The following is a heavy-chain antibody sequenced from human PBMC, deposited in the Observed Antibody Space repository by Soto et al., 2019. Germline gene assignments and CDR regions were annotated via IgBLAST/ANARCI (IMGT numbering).Heavy chain of an antibody. CDR2: ISYSGST. V-gene: IGHV4-59*08. CDR1: GGSISSYY. J-gene: IGHJ4*02. D-gene: IGHD4-4*01. Sequence: SDTLSLTCTVPGGSISSYYWSWIPQPPGKGLEWIGYISYSGSTKDNPSLKSRVTISVDTSKNQFSLKLSSVTAADTAVYYCASGRNAYSYAGLGFWGQGILVTVS. CDR3: ASGRNAYSYAGLGF.